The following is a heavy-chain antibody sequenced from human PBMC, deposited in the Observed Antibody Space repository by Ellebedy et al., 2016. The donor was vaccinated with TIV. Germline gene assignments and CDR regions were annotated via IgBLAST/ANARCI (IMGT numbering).Heavy chain of an antibody. D-gene: IGHD2-8*01. CDR1: GYTFTRYY. V-gene: IGHV1-46*01. CDR2: INPSGCRT. Sequence: AASVKVSCKASGYTFTRYYIHWVRQAPGQGFEYMGIINPSGCRTSYAQKFQGRVTMTRDTSTSTFYMELSSLRSEDTAVYYCARVGDGRDYWGQGTLVTVSS. CDR3: ARVGDGRDY. J-gene: IGHJ4*02.